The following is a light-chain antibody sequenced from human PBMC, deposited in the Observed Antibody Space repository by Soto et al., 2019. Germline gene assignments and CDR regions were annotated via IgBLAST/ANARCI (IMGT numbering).Light chain of an antibody. CDR3: QQYDNRPLT. CDR1: QDISNY. CDR2: DAS. J-gene: IGKJ4*01. V-gene: IGKV1-33*01. Sequence: IQVTQTPPSLSASVGDRVTITCRASQDISNYLNWYQQKPGKAPKLLIYDASNLETGVPSRFSGSGSGTDFTFTISSLQPEDIATYYCQQYDNRPLTFGGGTKVDI.